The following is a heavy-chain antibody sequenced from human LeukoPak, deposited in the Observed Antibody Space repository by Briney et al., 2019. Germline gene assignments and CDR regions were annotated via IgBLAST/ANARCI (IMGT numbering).Heavy chain of an antibody. CDR1: GYTFTSYD. J-gene: IGHJ4*02. CDR3: ASIRYCSSTSCQTEFDY. D-gene: IGHD2-2*01. Sequence: ASVKVSCKASGYTFTSYDINWVRQATGQGLEWMGWMNPNSGNTGYAQRFQGRVTMTRNTSISTAYMELSSLRSEDTAVYYCASIRYCSSTSCQTEFDYRGQGTLVTVSS. V-gene: IGHV1-8*01. CDR2: MNPNSGNT.